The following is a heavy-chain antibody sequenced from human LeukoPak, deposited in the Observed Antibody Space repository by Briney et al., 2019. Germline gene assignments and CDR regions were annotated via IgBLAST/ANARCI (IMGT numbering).Heavy chain of an antibody. D-gene: IGHD2-2*01. J-gene: IGHJ4*02. Sequence: GGSLRLSCAASGFSFSSDAMSWVRQAPGKGLEWVSAISGSGGSTYYADSVKGRFTISRDNSKNTLYLQMNSLRAEDTAVYYCAKAPPPSGYCSSTSCYTNYFDYWGQGTLVTVSS. CDR1: GFSFSSDA. CDR2: ISGSGGST. V-gene: IGHV3-23*01. CDR3: AKAPPPSGYCSSTSCYTNYFDY.